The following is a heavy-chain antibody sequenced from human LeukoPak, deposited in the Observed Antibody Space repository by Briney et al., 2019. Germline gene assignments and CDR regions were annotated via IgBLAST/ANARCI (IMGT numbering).Heavy chain of an antibody. Sequence: SQTLPLTCTVSGGSISSGSYYWSWIRQPAGKGLEWIGYIYYSGNTNYNPSLKSRVTMSVDTPKNQFSLKLSSVTAADTAVYYCARHPPNYGGNGDNFDYWGQGTLVTVSS. V-gene: IGHV4-61*09. J-gene: IGHJ4*02. CDR3: ARHPPNYGGNGDNFDY. CDR1: GGSISSGSYY. CDR2: IYYSGNT. D-gene: IGHD4-23*01.